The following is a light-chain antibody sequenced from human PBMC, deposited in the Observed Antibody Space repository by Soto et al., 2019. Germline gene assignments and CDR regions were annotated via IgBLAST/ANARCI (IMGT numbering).Light chain of an antibody. CDR2: LAS. Sequence: DTRMTQSPSTLYASVGDRVTITCRASQSISSWLAWYQQKPGKAPYLLIYLASNLESGVPSRFSGSGTGTEFTLTISSLQPDDFATYYCQQYSTYPLTFGGGTRAEIK. V-gene: IGKV1-5*03. J-gene: IGKJ4*01. CDR1: QSISSW. CDR3: QQYSTYPLT.